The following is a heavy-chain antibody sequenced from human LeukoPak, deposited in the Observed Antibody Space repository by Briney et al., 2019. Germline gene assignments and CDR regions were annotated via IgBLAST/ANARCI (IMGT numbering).Heavy chain of an antibody. CDR3: ASGAHYYDSSGYYFDAFDI. D-gene: IGHD3-22*01. CDR1: GGSFSGYY. J-gene: IGHJ3*02. Sequence: PSETLSLTCAVYGGSFSGYYWSWIRQPPGKGLEWIGEINHSGSTNYNPSLKSRVTISVDTSKNQFSLKLSSVTAAYTAVYYCASGAHYYDSSGYYFDAFDIWGQGKMVTVSS. V-gene: IGHV4-34*01. CDR2: INHSGST.